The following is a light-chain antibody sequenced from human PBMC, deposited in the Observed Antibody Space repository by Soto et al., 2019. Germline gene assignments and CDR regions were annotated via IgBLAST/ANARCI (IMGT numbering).Light chain of an antibody. CDR2: GAS. V-gene: IGKV3-20*01. CDR1: QSVSSSY. CDR3: QQYNSPPYT. J-gene: IGKJ2*01. Sequence: EIVLTQSPGTLSLSPGERATLSCRASQSVSSSYLAWYQQKPGQAPRLIMYGASSRATGIPDRLSGSGSGTDFTFTISRLEPEDFAVYYCQQYNSPPYTFGQGTRLEIK.